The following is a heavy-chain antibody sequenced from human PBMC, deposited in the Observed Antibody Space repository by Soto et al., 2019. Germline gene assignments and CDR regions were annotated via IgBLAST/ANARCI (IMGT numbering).Heavy chain of an antibody. CDR3: AKDRGGSWTFDY. Sequence: QVQLVESGGGVVQPGRSLSLSCAASGFTFTTHGMHGVRQSPGKGLEWVASIAYDGSNRNYGDPVKGRFFVSRHNPKNTLSLQMNSLRDEDTAVYFCAKDRGGSWTFDYWGQGILVIVSS. D-gene: IGHD6-13*01. CDR1: GFTFTTHG. J-gene: IGHJ4*02. CDR2: IAYDGSNR. V-gene: IGHV3-30*18.